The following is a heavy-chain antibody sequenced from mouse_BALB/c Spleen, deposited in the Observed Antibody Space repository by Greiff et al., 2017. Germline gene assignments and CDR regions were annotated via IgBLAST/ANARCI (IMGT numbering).Heavy chain of an antibody. CDR3: ARGFWFAY. CDR2: IDPENGNT. J-gene: IGHJ3*01. CDR1: GFNIKDYY. V-gene: IGHV14-1*02. Sequence: EVKLMESGAELVRPGALVKLSCKASGFNIKDYYMHWVKPRPEQGLEWIGWIDPENGNTISDPKFQGKASITADTSSNTAYLQLSSLTSEDTAVYYCARGFWFAYWGQGTLVTVSA.